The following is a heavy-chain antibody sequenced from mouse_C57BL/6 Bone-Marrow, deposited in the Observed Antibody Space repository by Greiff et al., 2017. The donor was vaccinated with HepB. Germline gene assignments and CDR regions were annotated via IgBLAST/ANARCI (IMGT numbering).Heavy chain of an antibody. Sequence: VQLQQPGAELVKPGASVKLSCKASGYTFTSYWMHWVKQRPGRGIEWIGRIDPNSGGTKYNEKFKSKATLTVDKPSSTAYMQLSSLTSEDSAVYYCARDYYWYFDVWGTGTTVTVSS. D-gene: IGHD2-4*01. V-gene: IGHV1-72*01. CDR3: ARDYYWYFDV. CDR2: IDPNSGGT. J-gene: IGHJ1*03. CDR1: GYTFTSYW.